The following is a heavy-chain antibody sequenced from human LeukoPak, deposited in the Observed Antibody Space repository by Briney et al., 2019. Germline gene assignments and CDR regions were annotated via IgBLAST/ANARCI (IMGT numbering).Heavy chain of an antibody. J-gene: IGHJ3*02. Sequence: PGGSLRLSCAASGFTVSNMYMTWVRQAPGKGLEWVSLIYGDGRTSYADSVKGRCTISRDNSKSTLDLQVNSLRVEDTAVYYCARGLFLSGYLDAFDMWGQGTVVTVSS. D-gene: IGHD3-22*01. CDR3: ARGLFLSGYLDAFDM. V-gene: IGHV3-53*01. CDR1: GFTVSNMY. CDR2: IYGDGRT.